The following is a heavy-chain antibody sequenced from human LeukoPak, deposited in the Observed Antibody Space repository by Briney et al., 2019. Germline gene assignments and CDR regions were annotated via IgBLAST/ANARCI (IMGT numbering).Heavy chain of an antibody. Sequence: SVKVSCKGSGGTFTIYAISWVRQAPGEGLEWMGGIIPIFGTANYAQKFQGRVTITADESTSTAYMEQSSLRSEDSDVYYCARHYGSGSCSPNYYFDCWSRGTLVTV. D-gene: IGHD3-10*01. CDR2: IIPIFGTA. CDR3: ARHYGSGSCSPNYYFDC. J-gene: IGHJ4*02. CDR1: GGTFTIYA. V-gene: IGHV1-69*13.